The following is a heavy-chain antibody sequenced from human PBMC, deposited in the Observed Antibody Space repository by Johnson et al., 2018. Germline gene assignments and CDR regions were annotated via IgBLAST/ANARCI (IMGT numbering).Heavy chain of an antibody. Sequence: QVQLVQSGGGVVQPGRSLRLSCAASGFTFSSYGMHWVRQAPGKGLEWVAVISYDGSNKYYADSVKGRFTISRDNSKNKLYLQMKSLRAEDTAVYYCAKGQSYYYGSGSYFRYYYYYMDVWGKGTTVTVSS. V-gene: IGHV3-30*18. D-gene: IGHD3-10*01. CDR3: AKGQSYYYGSGSYFRYYYYYMDV. CDR2: ISYDGSNK. J-gene: IGHJ6*03. CDR1: GFTFSSYG.